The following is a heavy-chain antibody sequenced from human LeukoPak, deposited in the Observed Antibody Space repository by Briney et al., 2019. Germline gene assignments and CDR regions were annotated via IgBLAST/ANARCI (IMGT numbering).Heavy chain of an antibody. D-gene: IGHD2-15*01. CDR3: AKGVDSGGTCYSSIDC. Sequence: GGSLRLSCVASGFIFSTYAIHWVRQAPGKGLEWVSVISGSGGNTLYATSVKGRFSISRDNSKNTLYLQMNSLRAEDTAVYYCAKGVDSGGTCYSSIDCWGQGTLVTVSP. CDR1: GFIFSTYA. V-gene: IGHV3-23*01. CDR2: ISGSGGNT. J-gene: IGHJ4*02.